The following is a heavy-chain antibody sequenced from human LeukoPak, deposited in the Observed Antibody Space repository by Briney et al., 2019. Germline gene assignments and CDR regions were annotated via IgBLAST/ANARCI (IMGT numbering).Heavy chain of an antibody. D-gene: IGHD1-26*01. Sequence: GGSLRLSCAASGFTFSSYDMHWVRQATGKGLEWVSAIGTAGDTYYPGSVKGRFTISRENAKNSLYLQMNSLRAGDTAVYYCAAKGNGYTGIYLFAHWGQGTLVTVSS. CDR1: GFTFSSYD. J-gene: IGHJ4*02. V-gene: IGHV3-13*01. CDR2: IGTAGDT. CDR3: AAKGNGYTGIYLFAH.